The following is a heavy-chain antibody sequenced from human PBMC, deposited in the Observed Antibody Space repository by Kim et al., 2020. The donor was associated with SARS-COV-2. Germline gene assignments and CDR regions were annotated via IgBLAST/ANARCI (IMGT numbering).Heavy chain of an antibody. CDR1: GFTFSSYS. CDR2: ISSSSSTI. J-gene: IGHJ6*02. V-gene: IGHV3-48*02. Sequence: GGSLRLSCAASGFTFSSYSMNWVRQAPGKGLEWVSYISSSSSTIYYADSVKGRFTISRDNAKNSLYLQMNSLRDEDTAVYYCAGDPPRHITIFGVVTDYGMDVWGQGTTVTVSS. CDR3: AGDPPRHITIFGVVTDYGMDV. D-gene: IGHD3-3*01.